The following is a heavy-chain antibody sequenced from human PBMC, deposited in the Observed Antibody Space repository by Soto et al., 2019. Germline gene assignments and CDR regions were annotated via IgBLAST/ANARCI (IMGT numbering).Heavy chain of an antibody. CDR2: INPNSGGT. J-gene: IGHJ4*02. CDR1: GYTFTGYY. Sequence: ASVEVSCKASGYTFTGYYMHWVLQAPGQGLEWMGWINPNSGGTNYAQKFQGRVTMTRDTSISTAYMELSRLRSDDTAVYYCARDQAITMVRGVPGYWGQGTLVTVSS. V-gene: IGHV1-2*02. D-gene: IGHD3-10*01. CDR3: ARDQAITMVRGVPGY.